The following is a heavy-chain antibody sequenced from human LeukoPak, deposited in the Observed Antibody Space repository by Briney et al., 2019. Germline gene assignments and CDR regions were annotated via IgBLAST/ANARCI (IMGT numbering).Heavy chain of an antibody. Sequence: ASVKVSCKVSGYIFTDYYIHSLRQAPGRGLAWVSWINPTTGEIKSSHTFQGRVTMTWDTSLGAAYMEIRRLTSDDTAVYYCLRGERITAERPAVDVWGKGTTVIVSS. CDR2: INPTTGEI. CDR3: LRGERITAERPAVDV. D-gene: IGHD6-6*01. J-gene: IGHJ6*04. CDR1: GYIFTDYY. V-gene: IGHV1-2*02.